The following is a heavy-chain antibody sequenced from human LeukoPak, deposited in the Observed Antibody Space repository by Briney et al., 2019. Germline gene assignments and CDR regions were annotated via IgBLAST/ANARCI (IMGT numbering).Heavy chain of an antibody. CDR1: GFTSSSYW. Sequence: PGGSLRLSCAVSGFTSSSYWMHWVRQAPGKGLEWVAVISYDGSNKYYADSVKGRFTISRDNSKNTLYLQMNSLRGEDTAVYYCAKLGTTSVTTGYWGQGTLVTVSS. J-gene: IGHJ4*02. D-gene: IGHD4-17*01. CDR2: ISYDGSNK. CDR3: AKLGTTSVTTGY. V-gene: IGHV3-30*18.